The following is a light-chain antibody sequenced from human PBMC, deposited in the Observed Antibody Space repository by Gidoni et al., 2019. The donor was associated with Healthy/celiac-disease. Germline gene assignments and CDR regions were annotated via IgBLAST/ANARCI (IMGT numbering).Light chain of an antibody. Sequence: TQIPHSPSSLSESVGDRVTITCRASQSISSYLNWYQQKPGKAPKLLIYAASSLQSGVPSRFSGSGSGTDFTLTISSLQPEDFATYYCQQSYSTPPWTFGQGTKVEIK. J-gene: IGKJ1*01. V-gene: IGKV1-39*01. CDR1: QSISSY. CDR2: AAS. CDR3: QQSYSTPPWT.